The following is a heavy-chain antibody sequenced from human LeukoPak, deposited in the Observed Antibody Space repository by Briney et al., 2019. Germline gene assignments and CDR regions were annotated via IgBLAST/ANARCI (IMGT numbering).Heavy chain of an antibody. CDR3: AKDPVAGIPYDDY. J-gene: IGHJ4*02. V-gene: IGHV3-30*18. Sequence: GSLRLSCAASGFTFSSYGMHWVRQAPGKGLEGVAVISYDGSNKYYADSVKGRFTISRDNSKNTLYLQMNSLRAEDTAVYYCAKDPVAGIPYDDYWGQGTLATVSS. CDR1: GFTFSSYG. CDR2: ISYDGSNK. D-gene: IGHD6-13*01.